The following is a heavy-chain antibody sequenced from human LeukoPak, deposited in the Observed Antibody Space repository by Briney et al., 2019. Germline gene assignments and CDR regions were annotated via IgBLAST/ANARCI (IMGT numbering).Heavy chain of an antibody. CDR1: GFTFSSYA. D-gene: IGHD1-26*01. J-gene: IGHJ4*02. CDR3: AKDRVGATLYFDY. V-gene: IGHV3-23*01. CDR2: ISGSGGST. Sequence: GGFLRLSCAASGFTFSSYAMSWVRQAPGKGLEWVSAISGSGGSTYYADSVKGRFTISRDNSKNTLYLQMNSLRAEDTAVYYCAKDRVGATLYFDYWGQGTLVTVSS.